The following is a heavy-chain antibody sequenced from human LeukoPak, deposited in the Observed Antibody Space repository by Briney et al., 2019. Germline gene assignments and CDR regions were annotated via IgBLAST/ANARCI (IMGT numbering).Heavy chain of an antibody. CDR2: IYPGDSDT. J-gene: IGHJ4*02. V-gene: IGHV5-51*01. CDR1: GYSFTTYS. D-gene: IGHD3-22*01. CDR3: ARQFSDSSGYYSYYLDY. Sequence: GESLKISCRGSGYSFTTYSIGWVRQMPGRGLEWMGIIYPGDSDTRYSPSFQGQVTISADKSISTAYLQWSSLKASDTAMYYCARQFSDSSGYYSYYLDYWGQGTLVTVSS.